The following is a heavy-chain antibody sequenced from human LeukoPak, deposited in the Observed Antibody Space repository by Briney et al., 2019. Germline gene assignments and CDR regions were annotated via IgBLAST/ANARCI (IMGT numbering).Heavy chain of an antibody. CDR1: GGSVSSGSYY. V-gene: IGHV4-61*01. J-gene: IGHJ3*02. CDR3: ARVASGYDVFDI. CDR2: IYYSGST. D-gene: IGHD3-3*01. Sequence: PSETLSLTCTVSGGSVSSGSYYWSWIRQPPGKGLEWIGYIYYSGSTNYTPSLKSRVTISVDTSKNQFSLKLSSVTAADTAVFYCARVASGYDVFDIWGQGTMVTVSS.